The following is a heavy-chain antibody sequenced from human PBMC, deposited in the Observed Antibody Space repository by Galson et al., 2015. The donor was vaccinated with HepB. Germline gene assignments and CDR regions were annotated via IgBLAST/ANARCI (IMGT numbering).Heavy chain of an antibody. J-gene: IGHJ4*02. Sequence: SLRLSCAASGFIFSNYAMSWVRQAPGKGLEWASAIPGGADTTYYADSVKGRFSISRDNSKNTLYLQMSSLRAEDTAVYYCVKDGSYDSSGYYSAGYWGQGTLVTVSS. CDR3: VKDGSYDSSGYYSAGY. CDR1: GFIFSNYA. CDR2: IPGGADTT. D-gene: IGHD3-22*01. V-gene: IGHV3-23*01.